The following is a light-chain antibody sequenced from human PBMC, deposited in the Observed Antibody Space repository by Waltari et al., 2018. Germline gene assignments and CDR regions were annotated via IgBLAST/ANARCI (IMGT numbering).Light chain of an antibody. J-gene: IGKJ2*01. CDR1: QSISKY. V-gene: IGKV1-39*01. Sequence: DIQMTQSPSSLSASVGDRVTITCRASQSISKYLNWYKQKPGKAPKLLVYGASRLQSGVPPRFSGSGSGTEFTLTISSLQPEDFATYSCQQSYTTPYTFGQGTKLEI. CDR3: QQSYTTPYT. CDR2: GAS.